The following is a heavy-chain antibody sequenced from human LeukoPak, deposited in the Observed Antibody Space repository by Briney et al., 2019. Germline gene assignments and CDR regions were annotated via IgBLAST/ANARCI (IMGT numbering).Heavy chain of an antibody. CDR3: TTDGDITLWLFDY. CDR1: GFTFSSYG. CDR2: ISYDGSNK. V-gene: IGHV3-30*03. D-gene: IGHD2-15*01. J-gene: IGHJ4*02. Sequence: GGSLRLSCAASGFTFSSYGMHWVRQAPGKGLEWVAVISYDGSNKYYADSVKGRFTISRDNSKNTLYLQMNSLRAEDTAVYYCTTDGDITLWLFDYWGQGTLVTVSS.